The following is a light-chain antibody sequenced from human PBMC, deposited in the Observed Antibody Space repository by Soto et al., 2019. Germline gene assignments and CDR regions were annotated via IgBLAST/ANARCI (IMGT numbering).Light chain of an antibody. J-gene: IGKJ5*01. CDR3: QQYNNWPIT. V-gene: IGKV3-15*01. Sequence: EIVLTQSPATLSVSPGERASLSCRASQTVGSNLAWYQQKPGQTPRLLIYGASTRAADIAARFSGSWSGTDFTLTISSLQSEDFAVYYCQQYNNWPITFGQGTRLEIK. CDR2: GAS. CDR1: QTVGSN.